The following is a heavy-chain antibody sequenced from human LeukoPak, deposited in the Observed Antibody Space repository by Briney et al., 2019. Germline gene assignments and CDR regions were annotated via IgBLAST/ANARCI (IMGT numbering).Heavy chain of an antibody. J-gene: IGHJ4*02. D-gene: IGHD6-13*01. V-gene: IGHV3-7*01. CDR1: GFTFSSNW. CDR3: ARANNSSWHN. CDR2: IKPDGSAG. Sequence: GGSLRLSCATSGFTFSSNWMSWVRHVPGRGLDWVANIKPDGSAGYYAASVKGRFTVSRDNAKNSLYLQMNSLRVEDTAVYYCARANNSSWHNWGQGTLVTVSS.